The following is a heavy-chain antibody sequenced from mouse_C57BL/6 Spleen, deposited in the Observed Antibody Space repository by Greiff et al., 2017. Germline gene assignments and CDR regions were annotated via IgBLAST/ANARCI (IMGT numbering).Heavy chain of an antibody. V-gene: IGHV5-6*01. J-gene: IGHJ2*01. CDR1: GFTFSSYG. D-gene: IGHD1-1*01. Sequence: EVQGVESGGDLVKPGGSLKLSCAASGFTFSSYGMSWVRQTPDKRLEWVATLSSGGSYTYYPDSVKWRFTISRDKAKNTLYLKMSSLKSEDTAMYYCARHVITTVVEDYWGQGTTLTASS. CDR3: ARHVITTVVEDY. CDR2: LSSGGSYT.